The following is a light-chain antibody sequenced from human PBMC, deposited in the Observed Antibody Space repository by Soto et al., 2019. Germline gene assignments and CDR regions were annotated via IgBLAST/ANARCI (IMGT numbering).Light chain of an antibody. CDR3: QLSQQRSSWPPIA. V-gene: IGKV3-11*01. Sequence: DIVLTQSPATLSLSPGNRVTLSCRANERISHSLAWYQQKPGQAPRILIYDASFRATGIPERFSGSGSGTDFTLSISSPEPEDFAVYYCQLSQQRSSWPPIAFGQGTRLEIK. J-gene: IGKJ5*01. CDR1: ERISHS. CDR2: DAS.